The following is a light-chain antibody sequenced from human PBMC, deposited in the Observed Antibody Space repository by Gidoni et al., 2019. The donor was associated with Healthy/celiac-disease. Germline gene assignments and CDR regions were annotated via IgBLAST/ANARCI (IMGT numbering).Light chain of an antibody. CDR2: DAS. V-gene: IGKV3-11*01. CDR1: QSVSSY. CDR3: QQRSNWSIT. J-gene: IGKJ5*01. Sequence: EIVLTQSPATLSLSPGERATLSCRASQSVSSYLAWYQQKPGQAPRLLIYDASNRATGIPARFSGSGSGTDFTLTISSLEPEAFAVYYCQQRSNWSITFGQGTRLELK.